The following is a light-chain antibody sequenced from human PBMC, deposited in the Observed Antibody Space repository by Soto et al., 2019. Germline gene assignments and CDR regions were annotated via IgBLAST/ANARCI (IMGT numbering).Light chain of an antibody. Sequence: EILLTQSPGTLSLSPGDRATLSCRASQSLTNSFLAWYQQRPGQTPRLLIYGASLRATDIPDTFSGSGSGTDFTLTINRLEPEDFAVYFCLQYGNLPLSFGGGTKVEIK. CDR3: LQYGNLPLS. CDR1: QSLTNSF. V-gene: IGKV3-20*01. J-gene: IGKJ4*01. CDR2: GAS.